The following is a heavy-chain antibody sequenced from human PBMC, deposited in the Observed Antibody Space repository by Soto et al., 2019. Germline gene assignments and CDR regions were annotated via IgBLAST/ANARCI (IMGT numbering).Heavy chain of an antibody. D-gene: IGHD3-3*01. CDR3: ACSCLLYGAQQDGMDV. CDR2: SYYSGST. J-gene: IGHJ6*02. CDR1: DGSLSSADFY. V-gene: IGHV4-30-4*08. Sequence: SETLSLTCTVSDGSLSSADFYWVCIGQPPGKDLEWIGYSYYSGSTYYNPSLKSRVTISVDTSKNQFSLKLSSVTADETAVYSCACSCLLYGAQQDGMDVWGQGTTDPVS.